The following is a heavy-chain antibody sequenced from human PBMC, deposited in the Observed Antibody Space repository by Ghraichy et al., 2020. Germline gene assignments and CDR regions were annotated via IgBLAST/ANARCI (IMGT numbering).Heavy chain of an antibody. Sequence: SQTLSLTCAVYGGSFSGYYWSWIRQPPGKGLEWIGEINHSGSTNYNPSLKSRVTISVDTSKNQFSLKLSSVTAADTAVYYCARALYCSGGSCWIDYWGQGTLVTVSS. CDR3: ARALYCSGGSCWIDY. D-gene: IGHD2-15*01. CDR2: INHSGST. CDR1: GGSFSGYY. J-gene: IGHJ4*02. V-gene: IGHV4-34*01.